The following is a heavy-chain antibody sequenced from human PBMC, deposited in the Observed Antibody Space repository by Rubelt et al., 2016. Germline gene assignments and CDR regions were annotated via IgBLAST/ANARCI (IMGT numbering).Heavy chain of an antibody. D-gene: IGHD2-21*01. J-gene: IGHJ5*02. Sequence: LVQPGGSLRLSCAASGFTFSSYWMSWVRQAPGKWLEWVANIKQDGSDKYYVDSVKGRFTISKDNAKNSLYLQMSSLRVEDTAVYYCARDSLRGSSRWFDPWGQGTLVTVSS. CDR1: GFTFSSYW. CDR3: ARDSLRGSSRWFDP. V-gene: IGHV3-7*03. CDR2: IKQDGSDK.